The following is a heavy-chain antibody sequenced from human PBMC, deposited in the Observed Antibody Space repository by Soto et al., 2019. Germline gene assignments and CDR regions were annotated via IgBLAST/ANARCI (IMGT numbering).Heavy chain of an antibody. CDR1: GGSIGIYY. Sequence: SETLSLTCSVSGGSIGIYYWSWIRQPPGKGLEWIGFIYHSETTNYNPSLKSRVTISVDTPKNLFSLKLSSVTAADTAMYYCARLGLYSCGSGSCYPGYFDSWGQGTLVTVS. J-gene: IGHJ4*02. D-gene: IGHD3-10*01. V-gene: IGHV4-59*08. CDR3: ARLGLYSCGSGSCYPGYFDS. CDR2: IYHSETT.